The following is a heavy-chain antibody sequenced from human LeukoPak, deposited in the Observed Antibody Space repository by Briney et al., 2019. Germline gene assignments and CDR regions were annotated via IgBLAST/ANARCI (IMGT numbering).Heavy chain of an antibody. J-gene: IGHJ3*02. CDR1: SISGDY. Sequence: SETLSLTCTVDSISGDYWSWLRQPPGKGLEWIGYISHSGSTNYNPSLKGRVTMSLDTSKNHFSLRLSSVTAADTAIYYCARTKTAAAPYDAFDIWGQGTMVTVSS. CDR2: ISHSGST. CDR3: ARTKTAAAPYDAFDI. V-gene: IGHV4-59*01. D-gene: IGHD6-13*01.